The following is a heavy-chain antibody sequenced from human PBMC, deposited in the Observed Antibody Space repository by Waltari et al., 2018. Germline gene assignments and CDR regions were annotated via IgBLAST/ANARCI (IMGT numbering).Heavy chain of an antibody. V-gene: IGHV1-69*02. CDR1: GGTFSSYT. Sequence: QVQLVQSGAEVKKPGSSVKVSCKASGGTFSSYTISWVRQAPGQGLEWMGRIIPILGIANYAQKFQGRVTITADKSTSTAYMELSSLRSEDTAVHYCARSTHDILTEYYFDYWGQGTLVTVSS. CDR3: ARSTHDILTEYYFDY. J-gene: IGHJ4*02. CDR2: IIPILGIA. D-gene: IGHD3-9*01.